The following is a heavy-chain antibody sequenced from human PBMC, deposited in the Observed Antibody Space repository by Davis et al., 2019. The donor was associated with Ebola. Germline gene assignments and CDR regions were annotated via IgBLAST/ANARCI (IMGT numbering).Heavy chain of an antibody. Sequence: GESLKISCAASGFTFSSYWIYWVRQAPGKGLVWVSRINTDGSRTRDADSVKGRFTISRDNAKNTLYLQMNSLRAEDTAVYYCARVLSYCSGGSCPGGSDHLGQGTLVTVSS. J-gene: IGHJ4*02. CDR2: INTDGSRT. V-gene: IGHV3-74*01. CDR3: ARVLSYCSGGSCPGGSDH. D-gene: IGHD2-15*01. CDR1: GFTFSSYW.